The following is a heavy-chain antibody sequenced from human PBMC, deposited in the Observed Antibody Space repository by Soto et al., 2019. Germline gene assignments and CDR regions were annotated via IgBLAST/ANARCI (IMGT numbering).Heavy chain of an antibody. CDR1: GYTLTEFF. D-gene: IGHD6-13*01. CDR3: GKAPRMGSSWYVGS. J-gene: IGHJ5*02. CDR2: FDPEDGET. Sequence: ASVKVSCKVSGYTLTEFFMHWVRQAPGKGLEWMGGFDPEDGETIYAQKFQGRVTMTEDTSTDTAYMELSSLRSEDTALYYCGKAPRMGSSWYVGSWGLGTLVTVSS. V-gene: IGHV1-24*01.